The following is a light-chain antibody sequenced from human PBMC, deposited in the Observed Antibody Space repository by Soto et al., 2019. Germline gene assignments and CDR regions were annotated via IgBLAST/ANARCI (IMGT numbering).Light chain of an antibody. CDR1: SSDVGGYDH. V-gene: IGLV2-14*03. CDR3: SSYTNKDTLL. CDR2: DVT. J-gene: IGLJ3*02. Sequence: QSALTQPASVSGSPGQSITISCTGTSSDVGGYDHVSWYQQQPGKAPKLIIYDVTVRPSGISPRFSGSKSDNTASLAVSGLQHEDEADYYCSSYTNKDTLLFGGGTKVTVL.